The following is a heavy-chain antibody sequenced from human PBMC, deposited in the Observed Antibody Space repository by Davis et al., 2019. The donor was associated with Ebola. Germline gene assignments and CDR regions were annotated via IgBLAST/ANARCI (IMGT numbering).Heavy chain of an antibody. D-gene: IGHD2/OR15-2a*01. CDR3: ARDFYQAVGSSGFDA. J-gene: IGHJ4*01. CDR1: GFTFGMYS. Sequence: GESLMISCAATGFTFGMYSMNWVRQAPGKGLEWVSSISSGGNFIDYADSLNGRFTVSRDNAKNSLYLQLHSLRAEDTAIYYCARDFYQAVGSSGFDAWGQGTLVTVSS. CDR2: ISSGGNFI. V-gene: IGHV3-21*01.